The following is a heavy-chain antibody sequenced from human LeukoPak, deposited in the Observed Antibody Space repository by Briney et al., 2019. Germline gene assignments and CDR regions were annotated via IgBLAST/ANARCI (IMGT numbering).Heavy chain of an antibody. CDR2: IYYSGST. V-gene: IGHV4-59*01. CDR3: ARGGGDWNGSNYYYYYMDV. J-gene: IGHJ6*03. CDR1: GGSISSYY. D-gene: IGHD1-1*01. Sequence: SETLSLTCTVSGGSISSYYWSWIRQPPGKGLEWIGYIYYSGSTNYNPSLKSRVTISVDTSKNQFSLKLSSVTAADTAVYYCARGGGDWNGSNYYYYYMDVWGKGTTVTVSS.